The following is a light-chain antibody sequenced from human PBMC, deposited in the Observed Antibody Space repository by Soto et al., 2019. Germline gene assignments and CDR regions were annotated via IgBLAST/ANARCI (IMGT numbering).Light chain of an antibody. CDR3: QQYGSSPKT. J-gene: IGKJ1*01. Sequence: EIVMTQSPATLSVSPGERATLSFRASQSVSNDYVAWVQQKPGQTPRLLIYSVSSRTTGIPDRFSGSGSGTDFTLTISRLEPEDFAVYYCQQYGSSPKTFGQGTKVDIK. CDR2: SVS. CDR1: QSVSNDY. V-gene: IGKV3-20*01.